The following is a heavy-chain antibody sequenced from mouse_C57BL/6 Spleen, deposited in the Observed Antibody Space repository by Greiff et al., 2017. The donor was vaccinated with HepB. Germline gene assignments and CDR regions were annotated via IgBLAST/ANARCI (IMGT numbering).Heavy chain of an antibody. CDR2: INPNNGGT. J-gene: IGHJ4*01. CDR3: ARHDYDGYYYAMDY. V-gene: IGHV1-18*01. D-gene: IGHD2-4*01. CDR1: GYTFTDYN. Sequence: EVQLQQSGPELVKPGASVKIPCKASGYTFTDYNMDWVKQSHGKSLEWIGDINPNNGGTIYNQKFKGKATLTVDKSSSTAYMELRSLTSEDTAVYDCARHDYDGYYYAMDYWGQGTSVTVSS.